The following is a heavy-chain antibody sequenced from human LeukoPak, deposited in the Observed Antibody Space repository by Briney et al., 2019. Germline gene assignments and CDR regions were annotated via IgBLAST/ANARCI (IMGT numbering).Heavy chain of an antibody. CDR3: ARTPYGSGIYYFDY. CDR1: GYTFTSYG. J-gene: IGHJ4*02. Sequence: GASVKASCKASGYTFTSYGISWVRQAPGQGLEWMGWISAYNGNTNYAQKLQGRVTMTTDTSTSTAYMELRSLRSDDTAVYYCARTPYGSGIYYFDYWGQGTLVTVSS. V-gene: IGHV1-18*04. D-gene: IGHD3-10*01. CDR2: ISAYNGNT.